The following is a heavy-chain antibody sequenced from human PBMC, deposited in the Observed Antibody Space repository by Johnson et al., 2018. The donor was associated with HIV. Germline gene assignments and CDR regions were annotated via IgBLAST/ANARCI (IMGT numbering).Heavy chain of an antibody. V-gene: IGHV3-15*01. CDR1: GFTFSNAW. Sequence: EVQLMESGGGLVKPGGSLRLSCAASGFTFSNAWMSWVRQAPGKGLEWVGRIKSKTDGGTTDYAAPVKGRFTISRDDSKNTLYLQMNSLKTEDTAVYHCTTSGRRDGYNYAGDAFDIWGQGTMVTVSS. J-gene: IGHJ3*02. CDR2: IKSKTDGGTT. D-gene: IGHD5-24*01. CDR3: TTSGRRDGYNYAGDAFDI.